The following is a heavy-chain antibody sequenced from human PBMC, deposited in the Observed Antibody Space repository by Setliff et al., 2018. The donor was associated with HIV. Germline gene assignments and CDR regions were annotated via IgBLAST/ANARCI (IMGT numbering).Heavy chain of an antibody. J-gene: IGHJ1*01. CDR1: GFTFTSSA. Sequence: SVKVSCKASGFTFTSSAMQWVRQARGQRLEWIGWIVVGSGNTNYAQKFQERVTITRDMSTSTAYMELSSLRSEDTAVYYCAADCSGGSCPEYFQHWGQGTLVTVS. CDR3: AADCSGGSCPEYFQH. V-gene: IGHV1-58*02. D-gene: IGHD2-15*01. CDR2: IVVGSGNT.